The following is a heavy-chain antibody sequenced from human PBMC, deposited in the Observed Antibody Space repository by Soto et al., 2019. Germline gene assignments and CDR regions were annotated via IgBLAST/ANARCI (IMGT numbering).Heavy chain of an antibody. Sequence: QVQLLQSGPEVKKPGASVKLSCKASGYTFRNYGINWVRQAPGQGLEWMGWISAYNGDTNYAQNFQGRVTLATDTPASTAYLELRSLKSDDTAVYYCARDGRQFVPNSGNFDIWGQGTMVTVSS. CDR2: ISAYNGDT. D-gene: IGHD6-6*01. CDR3: ARDGRQFVPNSGNFDI. J-gene: IGHJ3*02. V-gene: IGHV1-18*01. CDR1: GYTFRNYG.